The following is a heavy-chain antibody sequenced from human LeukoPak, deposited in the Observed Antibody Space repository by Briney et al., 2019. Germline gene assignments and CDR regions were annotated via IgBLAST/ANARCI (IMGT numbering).Heavy chain of an antibody. J-gene: IGHJ4*02. CDR2: INWNGGST. CDR3: VRGGSGYYTFSFFDY. Sequence: RPGGSLRLSCAASGFTFDDYGMSWVRQAPGKGLEWVSGINWNGGSTGYADSVKGRFTISRDNAKNSLYLQMNSLRAEDTALYYCVRGGSGYYTFSFFDYWGQGTLVTVSS. V-gene: IGHV3-20*04. CDR1: GFTFDDYG. D-gene: IGHD3-22*01.